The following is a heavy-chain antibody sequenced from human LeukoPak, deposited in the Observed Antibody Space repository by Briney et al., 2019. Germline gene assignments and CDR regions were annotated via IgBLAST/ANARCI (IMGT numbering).Heavy chain of an antibody. J-gene: IGHJ4*02. Sequence: GGSLRLSSAASGFTFSSSAMHWVRQAPGKGLECVAFIQSDGSYKHYSDSVKGRFTISRDNSKNTLYLEMNSLRVVDTGVYYCATHCSGTTCHRDYWGQGTLVTVSS. CDR2: IQSDGSYK. D-gene: IGHD2-2*01. CDR3: ATHCSGTTCHRDY. CDR1: GFTFSSSA. V-gene: IGHV3-30*02.